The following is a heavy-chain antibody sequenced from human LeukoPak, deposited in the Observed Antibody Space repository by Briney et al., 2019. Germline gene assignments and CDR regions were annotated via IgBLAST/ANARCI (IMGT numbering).Heavy chain of an antibody. CDR3: ARGPISDY. J-gene: IGHJ4*02. Sequence: SETLSLTCTVSGGSISGYYWSWIRQPPGKGLEWIGEINHSGSTNYNPSLKSRVTISVDTSKNQFSLKLSSVTAADTAVYYCARGPISDYWGQGTLVTVSS. CDR1: GGSISGYY. V-gene: IGHV4-34*01. D-gene: IGHD2-21*01. CDR2: INHSGST.